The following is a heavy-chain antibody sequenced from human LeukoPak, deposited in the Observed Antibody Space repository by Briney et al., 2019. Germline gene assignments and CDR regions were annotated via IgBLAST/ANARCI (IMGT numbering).Heavy chain of an antibody. J-gene: IGHJ4*02. V-gene: IGHV4-59*12. CDR3: ARDQKGYDSSGPQYYFDY. CDR1: GGSISSYY. Sequence: PSETLSLTCTVSGGSISSYYWSWIRQPAGKGLEWIGEIYHSGSTNYNPSLKSRVTISVDKSKNQFSLKLSSVTAADTAVYYCARDQKGYDSSGPQYYFDYWGQGTLVTVSS. CDR2: IYHSGST. D-gene: IGHD3-22*01.